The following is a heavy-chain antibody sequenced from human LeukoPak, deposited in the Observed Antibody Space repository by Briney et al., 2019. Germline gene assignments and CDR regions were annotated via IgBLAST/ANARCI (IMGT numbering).Heavy chain of an antibody. V-gene: IGHV1-18*01. CDR3: ARDPQLDPLGYCSSTSCSRTDY. D-gene: IGHD2-2*01. J-gene: IGHJ4*02. Sequence: GASVKVSCKASVYTFTSYGISWVRQAPGQGLEWMGWSSAYNGNTNYAQKLQGRVTMTTDTSTSTAYMELRSLRSDDTAVYYCARDPQLDPLGYCSSTSCSRTDYWGQGTLVTVSS. CDR2: SSAYNGNT. CDR1: VYTFTSYG.